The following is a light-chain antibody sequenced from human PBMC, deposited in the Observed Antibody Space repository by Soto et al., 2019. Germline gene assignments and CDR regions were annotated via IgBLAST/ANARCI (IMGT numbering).Light chain of an antibody. CDR3: CSYAGSSIYV. CDR1: SSDVGGYNF. CDR2: DVT. J-gene: IGLJ1*01. V-gene: IGLV2-11*01. Sequence: QSALTQPRSVSGSPGQSVTISCTGTSSDVGGYNFVSWYQQHPGKAPKLMIYDVTKRPSGVPDRFSGSKSGNTASLTISGLQAEDEADYYCCSYAGSSIYVFGPGTKLTVL.